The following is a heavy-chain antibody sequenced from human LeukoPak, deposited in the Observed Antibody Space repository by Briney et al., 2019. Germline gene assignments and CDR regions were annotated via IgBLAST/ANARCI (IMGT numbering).Heavy chain of an antibody. V-gene: IGHV3-23*01. CDR3: AKEAQSRGSYYHFDL. Sequence: GGSLRLSCAASGITFSNYAMTWVRQAPGKGLEWVSVISGSGGDTYYADSVKGRFTISRDNSKSTLYLQVNSLRAEDTAIYYCAKEAQSRGSYYHFDLWGQGTLVTVSS. CDR1: GITFSNYA. D-gene: IGHD3-10*01. J-gene: IGHJ4*02. CDR2: ISGSGGDT.